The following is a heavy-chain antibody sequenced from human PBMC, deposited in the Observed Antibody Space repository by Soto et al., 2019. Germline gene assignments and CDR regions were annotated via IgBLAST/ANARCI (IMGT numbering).Heavy chain of an antibody. J-gene: IGHJ6*02. V-gene: IGHV1-3*01. D-gene: IGHD3-3*01. Sequence: ASVKVSCKASGYTFTSYAMHWVRQAPGQRLEWMGWINAGNGNTKYSQKFQGRVTITRDTSASTAYMELNSLKTEDTAVYYCTRITISGVAHMDVWGQGTTVTVSS. CDR2: INAGNGNT. CDR1: GYTFTSYA. CDR3: TRITISGVAHMDV.